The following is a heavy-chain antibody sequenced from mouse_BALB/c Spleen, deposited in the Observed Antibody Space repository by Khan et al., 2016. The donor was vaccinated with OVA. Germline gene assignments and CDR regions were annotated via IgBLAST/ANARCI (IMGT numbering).Heavy chain of an antibody. V-gene: IGHV1-77*01. Sequence: QVQLKQSGPELVKPGASLKVSCKASGYTFTDYVIGWVKQRTRQGLEWIGDLFPENTTPYYNEKFKDKATLTADKSSNTAYMQLSSLTSEDSAVYCFARGGYSVFAYWGQGTLVTVSA. CDR2: LFPENTTP. CDR1: GYTFTDYV. CDR3: ARGGYSVFAY. D-gene: IGHD2-14*01. J-gene: IGHJ3*01.